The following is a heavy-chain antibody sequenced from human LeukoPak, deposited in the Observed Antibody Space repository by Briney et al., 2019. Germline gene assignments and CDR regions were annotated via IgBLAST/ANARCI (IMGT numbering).Heavy chain of an antibody. D-gene: IGHD3-3*01. Sequence: PGGSLRLSCAASGFTFSSYEMNWVRQAPGKGLEWVPYISSSGSTIYYADSVKGRFTISRDNSRNTVSLQLSNLRTEDTALYYCAKTSLSDSSGHYYYMDVWGKGTTVTVSS. J-gene: IGHJ6*03. CDR1: GFTFSSYE. CDR3: AKTSLSDSSGHYYYMDV. CDR2: ISSSGSTI. V-gene: IGHV3-48*03.